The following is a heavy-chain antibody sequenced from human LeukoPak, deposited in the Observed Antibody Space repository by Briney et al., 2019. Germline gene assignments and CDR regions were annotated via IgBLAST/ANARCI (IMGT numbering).Heavy chain of an antibody. J-gene: IGHJ5*02. Sequence: SETLSLTCTVSGGSISSSSYYWGWIRQPPGKGLEWIGSIYYSGSTYYNPSLKSRVTISVDTSKNQFSLKLSSVTAADTAVYYCARAELELREWFDPWGQGTLVTVS. D-gene: IGHD1-7*01. V-gene: IGHV4-39*07. CDR1: GGSISSSSYY. CDR3: ARAELELREWFDP. CDR2: IYYSGST.